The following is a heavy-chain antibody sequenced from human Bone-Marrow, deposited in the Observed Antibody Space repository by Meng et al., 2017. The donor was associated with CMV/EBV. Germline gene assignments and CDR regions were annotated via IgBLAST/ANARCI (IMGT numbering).Heavy chain of an antibody. V-gene: IGHV1-69*05. D-gene: IGHD3-3*01. CDR2: IIPIFGTV. CDR1: TFSSYA. Sequence: TFSSYAICWVRQSPGQGLEWMGWIIPIFGTVNYAQKFQDRVTINTDESTSTAYMELSSLRSEDTAVYYCAREQRNYDFWSGYGHFDYWGQGTLVTVSS. CDR3: AREQRNYDFWSGYGHFDY. J-gene: IGHJ4*02.